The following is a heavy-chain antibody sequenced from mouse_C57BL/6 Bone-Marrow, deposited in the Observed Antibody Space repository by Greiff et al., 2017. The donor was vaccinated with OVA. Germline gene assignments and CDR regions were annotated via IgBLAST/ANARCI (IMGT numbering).Heavy chain of an antibody. J-gene: IGHJ1*03. D-gene: IGHD1-1*01. CDR2: IYPGNSDT. Sequence: EVKVEESGTVLARPGASVKMSCTTSGYTFTSYCMHWVKQRPGQGLEWIGAIYPGNSDTSYNQKFKGKAKLTAVTSASTAYLELSSLTNEDSAVYYCTRAGYYGRWYFDVWGTGTTVTVSS. V-gene: IGHV1-5*01. CDR1: GYTFTSYC. CDR3: TRAGYYGRWYFDV.